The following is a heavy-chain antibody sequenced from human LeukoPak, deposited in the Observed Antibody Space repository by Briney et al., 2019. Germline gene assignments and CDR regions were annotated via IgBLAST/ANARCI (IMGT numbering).Heavy chain of an antibody. V-gene: IGHV3-21*01. Sequence: PGGSLRLSCAASGITFSSHAMSWVRQAPGKGLEWVSSISRSSRHVYYAGSVKGRFTISRDNAKNSLYLQMNSLRAEDMAVYFCVRDLMGSGSTTAYLHHWGQGTLVTVSS. CDR1: GITFSSHA. J-gene: IGHJ1*01. CDR3: VRDLMGSGSTTAYLHH. CDR2: ISRSSRHV. D-gene: IGHD1-1*01.